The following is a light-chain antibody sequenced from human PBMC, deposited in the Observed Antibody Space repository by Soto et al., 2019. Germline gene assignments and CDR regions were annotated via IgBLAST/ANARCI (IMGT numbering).Light chain of an antibody. CDR2: DAS. CDR3: QQANSFPLT. J-gene: IGKJ4*01. V-gene: IGKV1-5*01. Sequence: DIQMTQSPSTLSASVGDRVTITCRTSQSISSWLAWYQRKPGKAPKLLIYDASSLQSGVPSRFSGSGSGTEFTLTISSLQPEDFATYYCQQANSFPLTFGGGTKVDIK. CDR1: QSISSW.